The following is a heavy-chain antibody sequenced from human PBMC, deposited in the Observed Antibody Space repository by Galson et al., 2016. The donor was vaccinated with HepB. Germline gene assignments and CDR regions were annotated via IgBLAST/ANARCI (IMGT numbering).Heavy chain of an antibody. J-gene: IGHJ6*02. V-gene: IGHV4-31*03. CDR2: IYYSGST. CDR3: ARMDILLGFDV. CDR1: GGSIRSGGYY. D-gene: IGHD2-2*03. Sequence: TLSLTCTVSGGSIRSGGYYWTWIRQHPGKGLEWIGYIYYSGSTRYNPSLESRVTISVDTSKNQFSLTVTSVTGADTAVYYCARMDILLGFDVWGQGSTVTVSS.